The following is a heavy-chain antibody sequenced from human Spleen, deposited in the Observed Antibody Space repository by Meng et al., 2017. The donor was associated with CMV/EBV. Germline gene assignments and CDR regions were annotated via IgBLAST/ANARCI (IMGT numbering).Heavy chain of an antibody. Sequence: SETLSLTCNVSGGSISSGGYYWSWIRQHPGKGLEWIGYIYDSGSTYYNPPLRSRVTMSVDRSKNHFSLKLSSVTAADTAVYYCARVTEYGGNCFDSWGQGTLVTVSS. D-gene: IGHD4/OR15-4a*01. V-gene: IGHV4-31*03. J-gene: IGHJ4*02. CDR3: ARVTEYGGNCFDS. CDR1: GGSISSGGYY. CDR2: IYDSGST.